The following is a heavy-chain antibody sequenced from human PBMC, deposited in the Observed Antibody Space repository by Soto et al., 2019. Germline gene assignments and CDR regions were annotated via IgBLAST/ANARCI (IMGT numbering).Heavy chain of an antibody. CDR2: LRDSGGSI. J-gene: IGHJ4*02. Sequence: EVQLLESGGGLVQPGGSLRLSCTASGFTFSRHAMTWVRQAPGKGLEWVSGLRDSGGSIYYADSVKGRFTISRHNSTNTLYLQTNTLRAEDTAIYYCAKVSSSWYAGFFDLWGQGTLVTVSS. CDR1: GFTFSRHA. D-gene: IGHD6-13*01. CDR3: AKVSSSWYAGFFDL. V-gene: IGHV3-23*01.